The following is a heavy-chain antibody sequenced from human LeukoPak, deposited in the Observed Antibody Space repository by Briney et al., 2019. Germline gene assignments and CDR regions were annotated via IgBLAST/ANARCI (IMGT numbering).Heavy chain of an antibody. V-gene: IGHV1-8*01. CDR3: ARGLRSSSWPYYYYYGMDV. J-gene: IGHJ6*02. D-gene: IGHD6-13*01. CDR2: MNPNRGNT. CDR1: GYTFTSYD. Sequence: GASVKVSSKASGYTFTSYDINWVRQATGQGLEWMGWMNPNRGNTGYAQKFQGRVTMTRNTSISTAYMELSSLRSEDTAVYYCARGLRSSSWPYYYYYGMDVWGQGTTVTVSS.